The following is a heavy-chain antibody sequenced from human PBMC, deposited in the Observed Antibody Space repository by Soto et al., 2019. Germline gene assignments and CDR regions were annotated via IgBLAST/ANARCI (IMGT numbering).Heavy chain of an antibody. J-gene: IGHJ4*02. V-gene: IGHV3-30*18. D-gene: IGHD4-17*01. CDR2: ISYDGSNK. CDR1: GFAFSSSG. CDR3: AKGEGYVDDSNYFDY. Sequence: QVQLVESGGGVVQSGRSLRLSCAASGFAFSSSGMHWVRQAPGKNVEWVAVISYDGSNKYYAASVKGRFTISRDNSKNTLYLQMNSLRGEDTALYYCAKGEGYVDDSNYFDYWGQGTLVTVSS.